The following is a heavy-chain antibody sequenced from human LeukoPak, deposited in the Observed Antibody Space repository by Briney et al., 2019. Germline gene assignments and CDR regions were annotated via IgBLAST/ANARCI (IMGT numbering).Heavy chain of an antibody. CDR2: INPNSGGT. CDR3: ARDLERWPPQSWFDP. J-gene: IGHJ5*02. Sequence: GASVKVSCKASGYTFTTYGISWVRQAPGQGLEWMGWINPNSGGTNYAQKFQGRVTMTRDTSISTAYMELSRLRSDDTAVYYCARDLERWPPQSWFDPWGQGTPVTVSS. V-gene: IGHV1-2*02. D-gene: IGHD5-24*01. CDR1: GYTFTTYG.